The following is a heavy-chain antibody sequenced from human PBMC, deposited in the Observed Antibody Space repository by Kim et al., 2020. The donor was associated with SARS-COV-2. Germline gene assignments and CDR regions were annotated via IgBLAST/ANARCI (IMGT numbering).Heavy chain of an antibody. V-gene: IGHV1-69*13. CDR3: ATDAHRNYYGSGSYYKHAFDI. D-gene: IGHD3-10*01. J-gene: IGHJ3*02. Sequence: SVKVSCKASGGTFSSYAISWVRQAPGQGLEWMGGIIPIFGTANYAQKFRGRVTITADESTSTAYMELSSLRSEDTAVYYCATDAHRNYYGSGSYYKHAFDIWGQGTMVTVSS. CDR2: IIPIFGTA. CDR1: GGTFSSYA.